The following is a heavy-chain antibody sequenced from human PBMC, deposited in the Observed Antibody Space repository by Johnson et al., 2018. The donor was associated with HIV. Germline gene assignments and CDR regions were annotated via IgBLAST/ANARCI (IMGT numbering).Heavy chain of an antibody. CDR2: FYWSGGTT. Sequence: VQLVESGGGVVRPGGSLRLSCAASGFTFDDYGVSWVRQAPGKGLEWVSGFYWSGGTTGYADSVKGRFTISRDNAKNSLYLQMNSLRVEDTALYYCAREGARNAFDIWGQGTMVTVSS. V-gene: IGHV3-20*04. D-gene: IGHD3-16*01. CDR3: AREGARNAFDI. J-gene: IGHJ3*02. CDR1: GFTFDDYG.